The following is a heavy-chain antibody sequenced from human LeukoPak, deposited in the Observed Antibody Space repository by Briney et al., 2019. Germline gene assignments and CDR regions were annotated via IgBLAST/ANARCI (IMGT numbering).Heavy chain of an antibody. V-gene: IGHV3-48*04. Sequence: PGGSLRLSCAASGFTFSSYSMNWVRQAPGKGLEWVSYISSSSSTIYYADSVKGRFTISRDNAKNSLYLQMNSLRAEDTAVYYCARDGDGYYYGSGSYYNHPDFDYWGQGTLVTVSS. CDR3: ARDGDGYYYGSGSYYNHPDFDY. J-gene: IGHJ4*02. CDR1: GFTFSSYS. CDR2: ISSSSSTI. D-gene: IGHD3-10*01.